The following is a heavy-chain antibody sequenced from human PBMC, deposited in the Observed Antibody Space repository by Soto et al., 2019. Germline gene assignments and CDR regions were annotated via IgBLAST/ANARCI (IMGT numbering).Heavy chain of an antibody. CDR3: AKDGYCSGGSCYYYYGMDV. Sequence: QVQLVESGGGVVQPGRSLRLSCAASGFTFSSYGMHWVRQAPGKGLEWVAVISYDGSNKYYADSVKGRFTISRDNSKNTLYLQMNSLRAEDTAVYYCAKDGYCSGGSCYYYYGMDVWGQGTTVTVSS. J-gene: IGHJ6*02. D-gene: IGHD2-15*01. CDR1: GFTFSSYG. V-gene: IGHV3-30*18. CDR2: ISYDGSNK.